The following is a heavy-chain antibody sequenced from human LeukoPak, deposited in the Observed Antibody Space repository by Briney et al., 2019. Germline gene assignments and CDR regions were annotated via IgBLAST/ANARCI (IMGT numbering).Heavy chain of an antibody. D-gene: IGHD3-22*01. CDR2: IYYSGST. CDR1: GGSISSGGYY. Sequence: SETLSLTCTVSGGSISSGGYYWSWIRQHPGKGLEWIGYIYYSGSTYYNPSLKSRVTISVDTSKNQFSLKLSSVTAADTAVYYCARLRITMTPGAFDIWGQGTMVTVSS. J-gene: IGHJ3*02. CDR3: ARLRITMTPGAFDI. V-gene: IGHV4-31*03.